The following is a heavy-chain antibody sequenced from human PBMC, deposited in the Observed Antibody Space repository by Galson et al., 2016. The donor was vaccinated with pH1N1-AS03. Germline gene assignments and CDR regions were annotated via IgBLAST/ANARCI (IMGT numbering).Heavy chain of an antibody. D-gene: IGHD4-17*01. CDR3: ARDHSNYGDFSFDY. Sequence: SLRLSCAGSGFTFSRHAMNWVRQAPGKGLEWVSSISTSSSYIYYADSVKGRVTISRDNARNSLYLQLNSLRVEDTAVYYCARDHSNYGDFSFDYWGQGVLVTVSS. V-gene: IGHV3-21*01. CDR2: ISTSSSYI. CDR1: GFTFSRHA. J-gene: IGHJ4*02.